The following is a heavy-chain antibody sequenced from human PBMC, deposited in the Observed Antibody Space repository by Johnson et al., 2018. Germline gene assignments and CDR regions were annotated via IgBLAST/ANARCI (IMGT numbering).Heavy chain of an antibody. Sequence: QVQLVQSGGGVVQPGRSLRLSCAASALTLSDYAMHWVRPAPGKGLDWMAVISYDGSSRYYADSVRGRFTISRDNSKNTLYLQMNSLRTEDSAIYYCATDTQLEPTYAFDIWGQGTMVTVSS. D-gene: IGHD1-1*01. J-gene: IGHJ3*02. CDR1: ALTLSDYA. V-gene: IGHV3-30-3*01. CDR2: ISYDGSSR. CDR3: ATDTQLEPTYAFDI.